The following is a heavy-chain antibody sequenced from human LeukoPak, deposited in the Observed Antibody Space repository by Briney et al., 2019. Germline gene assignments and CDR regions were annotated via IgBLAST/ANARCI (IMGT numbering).Heavy chain of an antibody. CDR2: IGGSGGPT. CDR3: AKGIGGSGWPHG. V-gene: IGHV3-23*01. J-gene: IGHJ4*02. D-gene: IGHD6-19*01. CDR1: RFTFSDYA. Sequence: GGSLRLSCAASRFTFSDYAMAWVRQAPGKGLEWVSAIGGSGGPTYYADSVKGRFSISRDNSKNTLFLQMNSLRAEDTAVYYCAKGIGGSGWPHGGGQGTLVTVSS.